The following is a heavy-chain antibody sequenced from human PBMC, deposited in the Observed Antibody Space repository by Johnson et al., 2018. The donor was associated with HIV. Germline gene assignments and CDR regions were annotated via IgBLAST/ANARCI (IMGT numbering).Heavy chain of an antibody. Sequence: VQVVESGGGVVRPGGSLRLSCAASGFTFDDYGMSWVRQAPGKGLEWVSGIGTAGDTYYPGSVKGRFTISRENAKNSLYLQMNSLRVGDTAVYYCARSPLYDTTVFDIWGQGTRVTVSS. CDR2: IGTAGDT. CDR1: GFTFDDYG. J-gene: IGHJ3*02. D-gene: IGHD4-11*01. CDR3: ARSPLYDTTVFDI. V-gene: IGHV3-13*01.